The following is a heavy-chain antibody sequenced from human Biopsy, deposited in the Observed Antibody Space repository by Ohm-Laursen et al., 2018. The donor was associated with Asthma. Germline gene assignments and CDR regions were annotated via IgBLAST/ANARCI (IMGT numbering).Heavy chain of an antibody. D-gene: IGHD1-14*01. CDR1: GFNFHNYG. CDR3: ARDGPELPTELDY. V-gene: IGHV3-30*03. J-gene: IGHJ4*02. Sequence: SLRLSCTASGFNFHNYGMNWVRRAPGKGLEWVAQILFDGRKINYPDSVKGRFTISRDDAKNSLYLQMNSLRAEDTAVYYCARDGPELPTELDYWGPGTLVTVSS. CDR2: ILFDGRKI.